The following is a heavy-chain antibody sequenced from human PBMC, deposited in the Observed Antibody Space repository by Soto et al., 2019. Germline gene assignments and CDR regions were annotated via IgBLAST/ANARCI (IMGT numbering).Heavy chain of an antibody. J-gene: IGHJ6*02. CDR2: ISFDGNYK. Sequence: GGCLRLSCVGSGFTFSSYGMHWVRQAPGKGLEWLAVISFDGNYKYHADSVKGRFTISRDNSKNTLYLQMSSLRAEDTAVYYCVKISYVSSWYYYYGMDVWGQGTTVTVSS. D-gene: IGHD6-13*01. V-gene: IGHV3-30*18. CDR1: GFTFSSYG. CDR3: VKISYVSSWYYYYGMDV.